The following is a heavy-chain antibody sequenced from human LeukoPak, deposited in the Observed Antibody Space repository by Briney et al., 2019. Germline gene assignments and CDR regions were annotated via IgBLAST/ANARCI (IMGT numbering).Heavy chain of an antibody. Sequence: GESLKISCKGSGYSSSSYWISWVRQMPGKGLEWMGRIDPGDSFTKYRPSLEGRVTISADKSLSTVYLQWSSLKASDTAIYYCARDGGGVSSWVSHWGQGTLVTDSS. CDR1: GYSSSSYW. J-gene: IGHJ4*02. CDR3: ARDGGGVSSWVSH. CDR2: IDPGDSFT. D-gene: IGHD2-8*02. V-gene: IGHV5-10-1*01.